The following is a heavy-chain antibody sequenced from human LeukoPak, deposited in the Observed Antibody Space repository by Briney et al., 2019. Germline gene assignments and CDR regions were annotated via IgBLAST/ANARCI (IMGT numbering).Heavy chain of an antibody. CDR3: ARPRTYYDFWRGYPPFDY. D-gene: IGHD3-3*01. V-gene: IGHV1-69*06. Sequence: SVKVSCKASGGTFSNYAISWVRQAPGQGLEWMGGIITNFGTTNYAQKYQGRVTITADKSTSTVYMELSSLRSEDTAVYYCARPRTYYDFWRGYPPFDYWGQGTLVTVSS. J-gene: IGHJ4*02. CDR1: GGTFSNYA. CDR2: IITNFGTT.